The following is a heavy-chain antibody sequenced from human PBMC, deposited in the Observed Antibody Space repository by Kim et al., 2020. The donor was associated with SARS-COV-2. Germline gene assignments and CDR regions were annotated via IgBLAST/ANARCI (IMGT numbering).Heavy chain of an antibody. V-gene: IGHV3-15*01. CDR3: TTPYYYGSGSYYKPVGYYYGMDV. Sequence: GGSLRLSCAASGFTFSNAWMSWVRQAPGKGLEWVGRIKSKTDGGTTDYAAPVKGRFTISRDDSKNTLYLQMNSLKTEDTAVYYCTTPYYYGSGSYYKPVGYYYGMDVWGQGTTVTVSS. D-gene: IGHD3-10*01. CDR2: IKSKTDGGTT. J-gene: IGHJ6*02. CDR1: GFTFSNAW.